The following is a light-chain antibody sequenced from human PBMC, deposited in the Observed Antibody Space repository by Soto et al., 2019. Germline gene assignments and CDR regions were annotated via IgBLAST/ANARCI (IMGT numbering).Light chain of an antibody. CDR2: DVS. Sequence: QSALTQPASVSGSPGQSIAISCTGTSSDVGGYNYVSWYQQHPGKAPKLMIYDVSNRPSGVSNRFSGSKSGNTASLTISGLQAEDEADYYCCSYTTSRTYVFGTGTKAPS. V-gene: IGLV2-14*03. J-gene: IGLJ1*01. CDR3: CSYTTSRTYV. CDR1: SSDVGGYNY.